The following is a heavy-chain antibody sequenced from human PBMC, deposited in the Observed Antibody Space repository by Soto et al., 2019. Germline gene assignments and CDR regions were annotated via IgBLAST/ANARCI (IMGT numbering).Heavy chain of an antibody. Sequence: PGGSLRLSCAASGFTFSSYGIHWVRQAPGKGLEWVAVISYDGSNKYYADSVKGRFTISRDNSKNTLYLQMNSLRAEDTAVYYCAKAAIRWLQSNYFDYWGQGTLVTVSS. D-gene: IGHD5-12*01. V-gene: IGHV3-30*18. CDR1: GFTFSSYG. CDR3: AKAAIRWLQSNYFDY. J-gene: IGHJ4*02. CDR2: ISYDGSNK.